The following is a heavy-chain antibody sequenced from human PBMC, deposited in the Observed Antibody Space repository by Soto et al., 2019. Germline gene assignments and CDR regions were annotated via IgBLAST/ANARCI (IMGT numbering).Heavy chain of an antibody. CDR2: FLASGGNT. CDR3: ARGGATIFGVIDF. CDR1: GYSFFSYY. D-gene: IGHD3-3*02. Sequence: VKVSCKASGYSFFSYYIHWVRQAPGQGLEWMGRFLASGGNTDYAQRFRGRVSMTRDTSSTNTVSLELTSLTSDDTAVYCCARGGATIFGVIDFWGQGTRVTVSS. V-gene: IGHV1-46*01. J-gene: IGHJ4*02.